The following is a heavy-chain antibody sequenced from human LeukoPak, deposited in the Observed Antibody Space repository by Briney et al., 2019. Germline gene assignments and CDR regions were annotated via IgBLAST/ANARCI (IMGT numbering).Heavy chain of an antibody. CDR2: IYHSGST. Sequence: SETLSLTCGVSGYSISRGYYWGWIRQPPGKGLEWIGSIYHSGSTYYNPSLKSRVTISLDMSNNQFSLRLSSVTAADAAVYYCARAAVSGPNDAFDIWGQGTMVTVSS. D-gene: IGHD6-19*01. CDR1: GYSISRGYY. CDR3: ARAAVSGPNDAFDI. J-gene: IGHJ3*02. V-gene: IGHV4-38-2*01.